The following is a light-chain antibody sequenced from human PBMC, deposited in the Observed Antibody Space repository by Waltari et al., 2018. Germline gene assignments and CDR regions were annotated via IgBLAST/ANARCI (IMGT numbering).Light chain of an antibody. V-gene: IGKV2-30*01. CDR2: KVS. CDR3: HQYYATPPDGKT. J-gene: IGKJ1*01. CDR1: QSLVYSDGDTY. Sequence: DTVMTQSPLSLPVTHGQPASISCRSSQSLVYSDGDTYLNWFQQRPGQSPRGLIYKVSNRDSGVPDRLGGSGSGTDFTLKISRVEAEDVGVNYCHQYYATPPDGKTFGQGTKVEIK.